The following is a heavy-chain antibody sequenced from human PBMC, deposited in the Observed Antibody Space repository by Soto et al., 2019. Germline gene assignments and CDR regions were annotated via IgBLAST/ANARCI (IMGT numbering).Heavy chain of an antibody. CDR1: GGSISSGGYY. V-gene: IGHV4-31*03. CDR3: ARDQWYSSGWYEDSRYYYYGMDV. CDR2: IYYSGST. J-gene: IGHJ6*02. Sequence: SETLSLTCTVSGGSISSGGYYWSWIRQHPGKGLEWIGYIYYSGSTYYNPSLKSRVTISVDTSKNQFSLKLSSVTAADTAVYYCARDQWYSSGWYEDSRYYYYGMDVWGQGTTVTVSS. D-gene: IGHD6-13*01.